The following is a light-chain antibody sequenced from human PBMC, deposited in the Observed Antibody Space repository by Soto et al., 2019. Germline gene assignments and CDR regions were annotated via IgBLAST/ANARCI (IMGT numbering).Light chain of an antibody. J-gene: IGKJ1*01. Sequence: DIQMSQSPSSLSASVGDRVTITCRASQSVSFWLAWYQQKPGKAPKLLIYKASTLESGVPSRFSGGGFGTEFTLTISSLQPDDYATYYCQQYQTFWTFGQGTNV. CDR2: KAS. CDR3: QQYQTFWT. CDR1: QSVSFW. V-gene: IGKV1-5*03.